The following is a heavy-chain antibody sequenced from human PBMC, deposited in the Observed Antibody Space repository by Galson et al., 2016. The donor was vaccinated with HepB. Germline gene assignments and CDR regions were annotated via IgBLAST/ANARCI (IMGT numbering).Heavy chain of an antibody. CDR3: EGYSDPFDI. Sequence: SLRLSCAASGFSVSGKYMSWARQAPGKGLEWVSAIFSGDATYYGDSVKGRFTISRDTSKNILYLQMNNLRAEDTAIYYCEGYSDPFDIWGQGTMVTVSS. J-gene: IGHJ3*02. D-gene: IGHD3-22*01. CDR1: GFSVSGKY. V-gene: IGHV3-53*01. CDR2: IFSGDAT.